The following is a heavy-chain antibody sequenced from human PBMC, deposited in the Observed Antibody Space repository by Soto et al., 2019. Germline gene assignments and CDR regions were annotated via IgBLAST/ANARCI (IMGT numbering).Heavy chain of an antibody. J-gene: IGHJ4*02. D-gene: IGHD6-13*01. CDR2: IDYSGST. V-gene: IGHV4-31*03. CDR1: GGSISSGGYY. Sequence: QVQLQESGPGLVKPSQTLSLTCTVSGGSISSGGYYWNWIRQQPGKGLEWVGDIDYSGSTYYNTSLESRVTIAADPSENQIYLKLSAVTAADTAVYVCARGYRQSGYSSSWVFDYWGQGTLVNVSS. CDR3: ARGYRQSGYSSSWVFDY.